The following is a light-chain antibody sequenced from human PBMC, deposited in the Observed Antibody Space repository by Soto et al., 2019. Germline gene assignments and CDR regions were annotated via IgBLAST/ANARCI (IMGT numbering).Light chain of an antibody. CDR2: GAS. CDR3: QQYGSSPWT. J-gene: IGKJ1*01. Sequence: ETVLTQSPGTLSLSPGERATLSCRASQTIRSNYLAWYRQTPVQAPRLLIYGASNRATGIADRFSGSGSGTDFTLVISRLEPEYFAQYYCQQYGSSPWTFGQGTKVEIK. V-gene: IGKV3-20*01. CDR1: QTIRSNY.